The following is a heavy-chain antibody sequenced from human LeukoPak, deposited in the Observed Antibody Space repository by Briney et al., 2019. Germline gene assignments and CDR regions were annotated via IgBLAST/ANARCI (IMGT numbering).Heavy chain of an antibody. CDR2: IIPILGIA. D-gene: IGHD3-3*02. CDR1: GGTFSSYA. J-gene: IGHJ6*03. Sequence: ASVKVSCKASGGTFSSYAISWVRQAPGQGLEWMGRIIPILGIANYAQKFQGRVTITADKSTSTAYMELSSLRSEDPAVYYCARGKLGYYYYHMDAWGKGTTVTVSS. CDR3: ARGKLGYYYYHMDA. V-gene: IGHV1-69*04.